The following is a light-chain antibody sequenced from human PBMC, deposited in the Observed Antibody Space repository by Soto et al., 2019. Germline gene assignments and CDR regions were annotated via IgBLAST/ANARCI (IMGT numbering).Light chain of an antibody. CDR2: DVS. V-gene: IGKV3-11*01. CDR1: QSVGKY. J-gene: IGKJ5*01. CDR3: QQCNNWPPIT. Sequence: EIVLTQSPATLSLSPGERATLSCRASQSVGKYLAWYQQKPGQAPRLLIYDVSSRAPGIPARFSGSGSGTDFTLTISILEPEDFAVYYCQQCNNWPPITFGQGTRLEIK.